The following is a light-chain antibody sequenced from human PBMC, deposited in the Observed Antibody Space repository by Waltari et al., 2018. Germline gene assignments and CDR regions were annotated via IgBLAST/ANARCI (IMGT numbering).Light chain of an antibody. J-gene: IGLJ2*01. Sequence: QSALTQPPSMSGSPGQSPTISCTGTSGDIGAYNSVSWYQQSPGTAPKRIIYAVTNRPSGVPDRFSASKSGNTASLTISGLQAEDEADYYCSSGTIDSTLVFGTGTKLTVL. CDR2: AVT. CDR1: SGDIGAYNS. CDR3: SSGTIDSTLV. V-gene: IGLV2-18*02.